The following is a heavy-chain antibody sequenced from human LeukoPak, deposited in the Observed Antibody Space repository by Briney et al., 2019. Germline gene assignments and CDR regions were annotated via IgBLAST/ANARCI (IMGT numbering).Heavy chain of an antibody. Sequence: PSETLSLTCTVSGGSISSSSYYWGWIRQPPGQGLEWIGSIYYSGSTYYNPSLKSRVTISVDTSKNQFSLKLSSVTAADTAVYYCARSDGKDYFDYWGQGTLVTVSS. CDR3: ARSDGKDYFDY. V-gene: IGHV4-39*01. J-gene: IGHJ4*02. CDR2: IYYSGST. D-gene: IGHD1-1*01. CDR1: GGSISSSSYY.